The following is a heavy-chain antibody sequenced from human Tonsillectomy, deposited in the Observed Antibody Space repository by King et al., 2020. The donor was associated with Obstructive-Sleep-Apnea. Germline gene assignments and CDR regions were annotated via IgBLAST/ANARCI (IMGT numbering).Heavy chain of an antibody. CDR1: GFTFSSYS. J-gene: IGHJ5*02. Sequence: VQLVESGGGLVKPGGSLRLSCAASGFTFSSYSMNWVRQAPGKGLEWVSSISSSSSYIYYADSVKGRFTISRDNAKNSLYLQMNSLRAEDTAVYYCARDGDYGGNSFWVDPWGQGTLVTVSS. CDR2: ISSSSSYI. CDR3: ARDGDYGGNSFWVDP. V-gene: IGHV3-21*01. D-gene: IGHD4-23*01.